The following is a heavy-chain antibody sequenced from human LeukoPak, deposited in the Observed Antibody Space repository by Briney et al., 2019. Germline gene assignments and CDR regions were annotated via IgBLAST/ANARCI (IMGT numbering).Heavy chain of an antibody. CDR1: GFTFSSYS. Sequence: GGSLRLSCAASGFTFSSYSMNWVRQAPGKGLEWVSSISSSISYIYYADSVKGRFTISSENAKTSLYLQLNSLRAEDTAVSYCARGDCSSTSCRPYSFDYWGQGTLVTVSS. CDR3: ARGDCSSTSCRPYSFDY. CDR2: ISSSISYI. D-gene: IGHD2-2*01. J-gene: IGHJ4*02. V-gene: IGHV3-21*01.